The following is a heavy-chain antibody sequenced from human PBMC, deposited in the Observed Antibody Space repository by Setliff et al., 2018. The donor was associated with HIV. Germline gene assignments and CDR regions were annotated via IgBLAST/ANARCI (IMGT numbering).Heavy chain of an antibody. CDR1: GDSIGSTNW. Sequence: SETLSLTCTVPGDSIGSTNWWSWVRQPPGKGLEWIGQIYDNGNTNYNPSLKGRVTISTDKSKNQFSLRLTSVTAADTAVYYCVRANWGLPFDYWGRGTLVTVSS. CDR2: IYDNGNT. CDR3: VRANWGLPFDY. V-gene: IGHV4-4*02. J-gene: IGHJ4*02. D-gene: IGHD7-27*01.